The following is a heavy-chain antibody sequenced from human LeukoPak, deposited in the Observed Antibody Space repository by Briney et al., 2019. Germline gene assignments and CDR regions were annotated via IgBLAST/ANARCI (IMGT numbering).Heavy chain of an antibody. CDR2: IFASGST. J-gene: IGHJ3*02. CDR3: AREGYAFDI. Sequence: PSETLSLTCTVSGGSISNSWSWIRQPAGKGLEWIERIFASGSTKYNPSLKSRVIMSVETSKNQFSLKLSSVTAADTAVYYCAREGYAFDIWGQGTMVTVSS. CDR1: GGSISNS. V-gene: IGHV4-4*07. D-gene: IGHD1-1*01.